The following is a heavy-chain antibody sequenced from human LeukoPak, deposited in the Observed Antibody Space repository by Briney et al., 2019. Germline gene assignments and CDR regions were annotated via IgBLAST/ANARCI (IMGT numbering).Heavy chain of an antibody. D-gene: IGHD5-12*01. CDR1: GFTYICYG. J-gene: IGHJ4*02. V-gene: IGHV3-30*18. CDR3: AKERWLRFFDY. Sequence: GRSLRLSCAASGFTYICYGMHWVRQAPGKGLEWVAVISYDGSNKYYADSVKGRFTISRDNSKNTLYLEMNSLRAEDTAVYYCAKERWLRFFDYWGQGTLVTVSS. CDR2: ISYDGSNK.